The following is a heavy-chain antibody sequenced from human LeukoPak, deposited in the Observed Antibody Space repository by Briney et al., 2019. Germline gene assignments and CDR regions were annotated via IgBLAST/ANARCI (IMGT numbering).Heavy chain of an antibody. CDR2: ISGSGGST. CDR1: GFTFSSYA. D-gene: IGHD4-23*01. J-gene: IGHJ4*02. Sequence: GGSLRLSCAASGFTFSSYAMSWVRQAPGKGLEWVSAISGSGGSTYYADSVKGRFTISRDNVENSLYLQMNSLRDEDTAVYYCARVAAGYSVNYFDYWGQGTLVTVSS. V-gene: IGHV3-23*01. CDR3: ARVAAGYSVNYFDY.